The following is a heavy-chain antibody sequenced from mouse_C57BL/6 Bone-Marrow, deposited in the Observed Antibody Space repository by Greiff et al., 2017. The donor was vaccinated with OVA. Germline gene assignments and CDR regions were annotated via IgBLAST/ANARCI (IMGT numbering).Heavy chain of an antibody. V-gene: IGHV7-1*01. J-gene: IGHJ1*03. Sequence: EVNVVESGGGLVQSGRSLRLSCATSGFTFSDFYMEWVRQAPGKGLEWIAASRNKANDYTTEYSASVKGRFIVSRDTSQSILYLQMNALRAEDTAIYYCARAYYYGSSYWYFDVWGTGTTVTVSS. CDR1: GFTFSDFY. D-gene: IGHD1-1*01. CDR2: SRNKANDYTT. CDR3: ARAYYYGSSYWYFDV.